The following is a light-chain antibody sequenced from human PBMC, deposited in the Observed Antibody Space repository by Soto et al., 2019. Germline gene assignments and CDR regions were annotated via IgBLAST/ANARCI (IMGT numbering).Light chain of an antibody. Sequence: QTVVTQEPSFSVSPGRTVTLTCGLSSGSVSTSYYPSWYQQTPGQAPRTLIYSTNTRSSGVPDRFSGSILGNKAALTITGAQADDESDYYCVLYMGSGISVGTGTKLTVL. J-gene: IGLJ1*01. CDR2: STN. V-gene: IGLV8-61*01. CDR3: VLYMGSGIS. CDR1: SGSVSTSYY.